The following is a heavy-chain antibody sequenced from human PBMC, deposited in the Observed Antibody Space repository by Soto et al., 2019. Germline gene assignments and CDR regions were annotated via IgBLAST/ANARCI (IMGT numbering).Heavy chain of an antibody. CDR2: IIPIFGTA. V-gene: IGHV1-69*06. D-gene: IGHD3-9*01. J-gene: IGHJ6*02. CDR3: ASSSLILPGYYNDFVPIYYGMDV. CDR1: GGTFSGYA. Sequence: SVKVSCKASGGTFSGYAISWVRQAPGQGLEWMGGIIPIFGTANYAQKFQGRVTITADKSTSTAYMELSSLRSEDTAVYYCASSSLILPGYYNDFVPIYYGMDVWGQGTTVTVSS.